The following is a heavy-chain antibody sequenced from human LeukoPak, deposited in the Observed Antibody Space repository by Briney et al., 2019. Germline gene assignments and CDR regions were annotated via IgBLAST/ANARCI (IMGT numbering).Heavy chain of an antibody. J-gene: IGHJ4*02. CDR1: GFIFSSHW. CDR3: AREGPLDY. Sequence: PGGSLRLSCAASGFIFSSHWMHWVRHARGKGLEWVSRINGDGTKTHYADSVKGRFIVYRDHARNTLFLQMNSLRDEDTAVYYCAREGPLDYWGQGTLVTVSS. V-gene: IGHV3-74*01. CDR2: INGDGTKT.